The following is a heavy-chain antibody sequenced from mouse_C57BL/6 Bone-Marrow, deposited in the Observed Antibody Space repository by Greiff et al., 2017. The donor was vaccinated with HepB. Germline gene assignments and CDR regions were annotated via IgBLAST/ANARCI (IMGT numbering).Heavy chain of an antibody. J-gene: IGHJ3*01. CDR3: ARDDYAPAY. V-gene: IGHV1-64*01. Sequence: QVQLQQSGAELVRPGTSVKMSCKASGYTFTSYWMHWVKQRPGQGLEWIGMIHPNSGSTNYNEKFKSKATLTVDKSSSTAYMQLSSLTSEDSAVYYCARDDYAPAYWGQGTLVTVSA. D-gene: IGHD2-4*01. CDR1: GYTFTSYW. CDR2: IHPNSGST.